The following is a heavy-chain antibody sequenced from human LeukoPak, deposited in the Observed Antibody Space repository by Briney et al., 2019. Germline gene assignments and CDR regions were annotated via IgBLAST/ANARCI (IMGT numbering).Heavy chain of an antibody. CDR2: ISGSGATT. Sequence: PGGSLRLSCTASGFTFSSYAMSWVRQAPGKGLEWVSIISGSGATTYYGDSVKGRFTISRDNSKNTLYVQVNSLGTEDTAAYYCAKGSYYDSSGSFYFDYWGQGTLVTVSS. D-gene: IGHD3-22*01. V-gene: IGHV3-23*01. CDR1: GFTFSSYA. CDR3: AKGSYYDSSGSFYFDY. J-gene: IGHJ4*02.